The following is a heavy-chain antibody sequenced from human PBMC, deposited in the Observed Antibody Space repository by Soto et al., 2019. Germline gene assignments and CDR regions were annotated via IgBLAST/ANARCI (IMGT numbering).Heavy chain of an antibody. V-gene: IGHV1-69*13. Sequence: SVKVSCKASGGTFSSYAISWVRQAPGQGLEWMGGIIPIFGTANYAQRFQGRVTITADESTSTAYMELSSLRSEDTAVYYCAVDTAMDPFDYWGQGTLVTVSS. CDR3: AVDTAMDPFDY. D-gene: IGHD5-18*01. CDR2: IIPIFGTA. CDR1: GGTFSSYA. J-gene: IGHJ4*02.